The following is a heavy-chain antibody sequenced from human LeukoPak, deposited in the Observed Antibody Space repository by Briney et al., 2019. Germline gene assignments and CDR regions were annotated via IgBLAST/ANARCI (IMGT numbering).Heavy chain of an antibody. D-gene: IGHD4-23*01. CDR1: GFTFSSYS. Sequence: GGSLRLSCAAPGFTFSSYSMSWVRQAPGKGLEWVSAISGSGGGTYYEDSVKGRFTISRDNSKSSLYLGMNRLRAEDTAVYYCAKERWTTTAFDYWGQGTLVTVSS. CDR2: ISGSGGGT. J-gene: IGHJ4*02. CDR3: AKERWTTTAFDY. V-gene: IGHV3-23*01.